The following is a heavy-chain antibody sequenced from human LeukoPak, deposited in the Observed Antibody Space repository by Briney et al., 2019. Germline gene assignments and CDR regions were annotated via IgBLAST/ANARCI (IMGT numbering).Heavy chain of an antibody. D-gene: IGHD6-6*01. V-gene: IGHV3-9*01. CDR3: AKGAPVEYSSSLVSWFDP. Sequence: PGGSLRLSCAASGFTFDDYAMHWVRQAPGKGLEWVSGISWNSGSIGYADSVKGRFTISRDNAKNSLYLQMNSLRAEDTALYYCAKGAPVEYSSSLVSWFDPWGQGTLVTVSS. CDR2: ISWNSGSI. CDR1: GFTFDDYA. J-gene: IGHJ5*02.